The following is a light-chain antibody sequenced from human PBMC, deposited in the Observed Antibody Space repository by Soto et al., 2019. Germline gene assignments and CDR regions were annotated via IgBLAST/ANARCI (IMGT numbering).Light chain of an antibody. Sequence: ETVLTQSPGSLSLSPGERATLSCRASQSVSSSYLAWYQQKPGQAPRLLIYGASSRATGIPDRFSGSGSGTDFTLTISRLEPEDCAVYYCQQNGSPPLTVGGGTKVEIK. J-gene: IGKJ4*01. CDR3: QQNGSPPLT. CDR2: GAS. V-gene: IGKV3-20*01. CDR1: QSVSSSY.